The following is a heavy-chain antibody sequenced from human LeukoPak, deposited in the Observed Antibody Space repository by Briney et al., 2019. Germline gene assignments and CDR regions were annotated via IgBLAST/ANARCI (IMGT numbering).Heavy chain of an antibody. CDR3: ARRNYYGSGSTTFDP. D-gene: IGHD3-10*01. J-gene: IGHJ5*02. CDR2: IYYSGST. Sequence: SQTLSLTCTVSGGSISSGDYYWSWIRQHPGKGLEWIGYIYYSGSTYYNPSLKSRLTISLDTSKNQFSLKLSSVTAADTAVYYCARRNYYGSGSTTFDPWGQGTLVTVSS. CDR1: GGSISSGDYY. V-gene: IGHV4-31*03.